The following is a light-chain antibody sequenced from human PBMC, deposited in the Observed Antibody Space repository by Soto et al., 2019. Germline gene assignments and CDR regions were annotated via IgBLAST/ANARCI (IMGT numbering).Light chain of an antibody. Sequence: EIVLTQSPATLSLSPGERATLSCRAGQSVSSYLAWYQQKVGQAPRLLIYDASNRATGIPARFSGSGSGTDFTLTSSSLEPEDFAVYYCQQRSDWPRTFGQGTKVEIK. CDR2: DAS. J-gene: IGKJ1*01. V-gene: IGKV3-11*01. CDR1: QSVSSY. CDR3: QQRSDWPRT.